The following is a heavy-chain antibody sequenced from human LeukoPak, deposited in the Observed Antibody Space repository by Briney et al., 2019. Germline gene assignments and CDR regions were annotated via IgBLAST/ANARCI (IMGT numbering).Heavy chain of an antibody. V-gene: IGHV3-23*01. CDR3: AKYGAQLLWFGEFQYYFDY. Sequence: SGGSLRLSCAASGFTFSSYAMSWVRQAPGKGLEWVSAISGSGGSTYYADSVKGRFTISRDNSKNTLYLQMNSLRAEDTAVYYCAKYGAQLLWFGEFQYYFDYWGQGTPVTVSS. J-gene: IGHJ4*02. D-gene: IGHD3-10*01. CDR2: ISGSGGST. CDR1: GFTFSSYA.